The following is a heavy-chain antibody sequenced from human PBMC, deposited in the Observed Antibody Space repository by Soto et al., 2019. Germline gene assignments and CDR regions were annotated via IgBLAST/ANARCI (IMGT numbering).Heavy chain of an antibody. CDR1: GGSISSNKW. CDR3: ARDDHIVVVPTSLGAMDV. D-gene: IGHD2-2*01. V-gene: IGHV4-4*02. J-gene: IGHJ6*02. Sequence: QVQLQESGPGLVKPSETLSLTCAVYGGSISSNKWWSWVRQPPGKGLEGIGEIYHSGSTNYNQSLKSRVTISLDKSKNQFSLKLTSVTAADSAVYYCARDDHIVVVPTSLGAMDVWGQGTTVTVSS. CDR2: IYHSGST.